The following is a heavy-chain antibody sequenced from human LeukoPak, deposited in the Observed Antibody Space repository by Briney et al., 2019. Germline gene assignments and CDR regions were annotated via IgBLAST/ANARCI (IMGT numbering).Heavy chain of an antibody. CDR2: IYSGGST. CDR1: GFSVSSNY. D-gene: IGHD6-13*01. Sequence: GGSLRLSCAASGFSVSSNYMSWVRQAPGKGLEWVSVIYSGGSTYYADSVKGRFTVSRDNAKNSLYLQMNSLSAEDTGVYYCARGGSWYLLSWGQGTLVSVSS. CDR3: ARGGSWYLLS. J-gene: IGHJ4*02. V-gene: IGHV3-53*01.